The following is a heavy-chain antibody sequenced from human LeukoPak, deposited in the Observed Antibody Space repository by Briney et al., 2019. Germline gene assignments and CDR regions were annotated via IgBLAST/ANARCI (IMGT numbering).Heavy chain of an antibody. CDR2: IYHSGST. Sequence: SETLSLTCTVSGYSISSGYYWGWIRQPPGKGLEWIGSIYHSGSTYYNPSLKSRVTISVDTSKNQFSLKLSSVTAADTAVYYCARGVGYCSGGSCYLFDYWGQGTLVTVSS. CDR3: ARGVGYCSGGSCYLFDY. J-gene: IGHJ4*02. CDR1: GYSISSGYY. D-gene: IGHD2-15*01. V-gene: IGHV4-38-2*02.